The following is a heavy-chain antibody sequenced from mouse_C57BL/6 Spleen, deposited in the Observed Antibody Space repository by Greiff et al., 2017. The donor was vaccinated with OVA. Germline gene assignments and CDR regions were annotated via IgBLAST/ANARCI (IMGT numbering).Heavy chain of an antibody. Sequence: QVQLKQSGAELVRPGTSVKVSCKASGYAFTNYLIEWVKQRPGQGLEWLGVINPGSGDTNYNEKFRGKATLTADKSSSTAYMQLSSLTAEDSAVYFCAREPYFDYWGQGTTRTVSS. J-gene: IGHJ2*01. CDR3: AREPYFDY. CDR2: INPGSGDT. V-gene: IGHV1-54*01. CDR1: GYAFTNYL.